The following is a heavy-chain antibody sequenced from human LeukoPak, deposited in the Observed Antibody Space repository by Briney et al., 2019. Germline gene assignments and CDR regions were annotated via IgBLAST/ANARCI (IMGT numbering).Heavy chain of an antibody. CDR1: GFTFSIYS. D-gene: IGHD6-19*01. Sequence: PGGSLRLSCAASGFTFSIYSMHWVRQAPGKGLEWLAVISYDETNRYYADSVKGRFTISRDNSKNTLFLQMNSLRADDTAVYFCAKDRFRARHSSGHSPFDSWGQGTLVTVSS. CDR2: ISYDETNR. V-gene: IGHV3-30-3*01. CDR3: AKDRFRARHSSGHSPFDS. J-gene: IGHJ4*02.